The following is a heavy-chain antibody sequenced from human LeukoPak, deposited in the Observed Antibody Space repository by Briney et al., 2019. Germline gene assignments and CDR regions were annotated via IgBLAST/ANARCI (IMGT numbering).Heavy chain of an antibody. CDR1: GFVFSGYG. CDR2: VWHDGSNK. CDR3: ARDFKYYYDSSGYGTDY. J-gene: IGHJ4*02. D-gene: IGHD3-22*01. V-gene: IGHV3-33*01. Sequence: GTSLRLSCEASGFVFSGYGMHWVRQTPGKGLEWVAVVWHDGSNKYYRDSVKGRFTISRDNSKNTLFLQMNSLRADDTAVYYCARDFKYYYDSSGYGTDYWGQGTLVTVSS.